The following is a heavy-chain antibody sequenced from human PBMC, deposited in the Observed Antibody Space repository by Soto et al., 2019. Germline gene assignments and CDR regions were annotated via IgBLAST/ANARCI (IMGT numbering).Heavy chain of an antibody. CDR2: IKGEADGGTT. D-gene: IGHD3-22*01. J-gene: IGHJ4*02. Sequence: GGSLRLSCASSGFTVSNAWMSWVRQAPGKGLEWVGRIKGEADGGTTDYAAPVKGRITISRDHSKDTLYLHMNSLKTEDTAVYYCTTGLSNGYYNFDYWGQGT. CDR3: TTGLSNGYYNFDY. V-gene: IGHV3-15*01. CDR1: GFTVSNAW.